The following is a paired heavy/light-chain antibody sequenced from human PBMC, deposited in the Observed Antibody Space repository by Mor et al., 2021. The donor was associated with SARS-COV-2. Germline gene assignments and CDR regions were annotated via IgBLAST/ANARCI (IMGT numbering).Light chain of an antibody. CDR1: QSVSSN. V-gene: IGKV3-15*01. CDR2: DAS. Sequence: EVVMTQSPATLSVSPGERATLSCRASQSVSSNLAWYQQKPGQAVRLLIYDASTRATGIPARFSGSGSGTEFTLTVSSLQSEDFAVYYCQQYNNWPPWTFGQGTKVEIK. CDR3: QQYNNWPPWT. J-gene: IGKJ1*01.
Heavy chain of an antibody. CDR1: GFTFSSYD. Sequence: EVQLVESGGVLVQPGGSLRLSCAASGFTFSSYDFHWVRQVTGTGLEWVSAIGVAGDTYYADSVKGRFTISRENARSSLYLQMNSLRAGDTAVYYCAREYCGGSPKCSGGWFFDLWGRGTPVTVSS. J-gene: IGHJ2*01. D-gene: IGHD2-21*01. V-gene: IGHV3-13*01. CDR2: IGVAGDT. CDR3: AREYCGGSPKCSGGWFFDL.